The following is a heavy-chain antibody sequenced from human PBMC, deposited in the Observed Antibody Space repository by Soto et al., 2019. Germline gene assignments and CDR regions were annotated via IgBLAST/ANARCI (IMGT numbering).Heavy chain of an antibody. CDR2: INYSGKT. J-gene: IGHJ4*02. CDR3: VKGEYYYDSSGYYPFDY. CDR1: GGSISSSSYY. D-gene: IGHD3-22*01. Sequence: SETLSLTCSVSGGSISSSSYYWAWIRQAPGKGLEWIGSINYSGKTYYNPSLKSRVTISVDTSKNWFSLKLSSMTAADTAVYYCVKGEYYYDSSGYYPFDYCGQRTLVTVSS. V-gene: IGHV4-39*01.